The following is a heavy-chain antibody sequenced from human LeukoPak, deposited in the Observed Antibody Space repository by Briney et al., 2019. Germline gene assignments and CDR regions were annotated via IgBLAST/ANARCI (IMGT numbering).Heavy chain of an antibody. J-gene: IGHJ4*02. CDR3: ARDSRSYYYDSSEGFDY. D-gene: IGHD3-22*01. CDR1: GFTFSSYS. CDR2: ISSSSSYI. V-gene: IGHV3-21*01. Sequence: GGSLRLSCAASGFTFSSYSMNWVRQAPGKGLEWVSSISSSSSYIYYADSVKGRFTISRDNAKNSLYLQMNSLRAEDTAVYYCARDSRSYYYDSSEGFDYWGQGTPVTVSS.